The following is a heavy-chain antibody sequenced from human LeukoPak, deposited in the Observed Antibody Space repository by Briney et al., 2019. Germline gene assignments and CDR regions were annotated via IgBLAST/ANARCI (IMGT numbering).Heavy chain of an antibody. V-gene: IGHV3-7*05. CDR1: GFTFSTYW. Sequence: PGGSLRLSCAASGFTFSTYWMSWVRQTPGKGLEWVANIKPDGSNQYYVDSVKGRFTISRDNAKNSLYLQMSSLRAEDTALYYCARPVGSTYFDYWGQGTLVTVSS. CDR3: ARPVGSTYFDY. D-gene: IGHD1-26*01. CDR2: IKPDGSNQ. J-gene: IGHJ4*02.